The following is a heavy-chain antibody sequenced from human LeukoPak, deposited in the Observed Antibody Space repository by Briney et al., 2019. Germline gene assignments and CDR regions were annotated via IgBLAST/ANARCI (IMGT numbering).Heavy chain of an antibody. Sequence: SETLSLTCAVYGGSFSGYYWSWIRQPPGKGLEWIGKINHSGSTNYNPSLKSRVTISIDTSKHQFSLRLSSVTAADTAVYYCAREGGFYRPLDYSGQGTLVTVSS. J-gene: IGHJ4*02. V-gene: IGHV4-34*01. CDR3: AREGGFYRPLDY. D-gene: IGHD6-25*01. CDR2: INHSGST. CDR1: GGSFSGYY.